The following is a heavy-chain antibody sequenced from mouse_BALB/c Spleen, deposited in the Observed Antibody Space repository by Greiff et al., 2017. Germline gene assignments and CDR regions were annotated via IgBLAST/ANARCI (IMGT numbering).Heavy chain of an antibody. V-gene: IGHV1-5*01. D-gene: IGHD1-1*01. J-gene: IGHJ1*01. CDR1: GYTFTSYW. CDR2: IYPGNSDT. Sequence: EVQLQQSGTVLARPGASVKMSCKASGYTFTSYWMHWVKQRPGQGLEWIGAIYPGNSDTSYNQKFKGKAKLTAVTSTSTAYMELSSLTNEDSAVYYCTRDVYGGYFDVWGAGTTVTVSS. CDR3: TRDVYGGYFDV.